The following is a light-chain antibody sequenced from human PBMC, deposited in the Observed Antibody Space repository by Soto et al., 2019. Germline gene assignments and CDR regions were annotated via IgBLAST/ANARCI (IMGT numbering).Light chain of an antibody. CDR1: SSDVGGYNY. J-gene: IGLJ2*01. Sequence: QSALTQRPSASGSPGQSVTISCTGTSSDVGGYNYVSWYQQHPGKAPKVMIYEVSKRPSGVPDRLSGSKSGNTASLTVSGLQAEDEADYYCSSYAHSNSSVFGGGTKLHVL. CDR2: EVS. CDR3: SSYAHSNSSV. V-gene: IGLV2-8*01.